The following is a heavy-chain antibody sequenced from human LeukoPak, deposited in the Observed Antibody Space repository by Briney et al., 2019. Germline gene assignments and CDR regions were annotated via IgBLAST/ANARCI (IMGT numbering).Heavy chain of an antibody. J-gene: IGHJ5*02. D-gene: IGHD2-2*02. CDR1: GGTFSSYA. Sequence: SVKVSCKASGGTFSSYAISWVRQAPGQGLEWMGGIIPIFGTANYAQKFQGRVTITTDESTSTAYMELSSLRSEDTAVYYCARGGTGYCSSTSCYTDPYNWFDPWGQGTLVTVSP. V-gene: IGHV1-69*05. CDR3: ARGGTGYCSSTSCYTDPYNWFDP. CDR2: IIPIFGTA.